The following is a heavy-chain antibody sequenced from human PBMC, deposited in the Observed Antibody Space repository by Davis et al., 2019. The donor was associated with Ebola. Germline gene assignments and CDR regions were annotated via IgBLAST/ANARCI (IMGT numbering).Heavy chain of an antibody. J-gene: IGHJ4*02. V-gene: IGHV4-61*01. CDR3: ARRKITGTTYLDY. CDR2: IYYSGST. D-gene: IGHD1-20*01. CDR1: GGSVSSGSYY. Sequence: SETLSLTCTVSGGSVSSGSYYWSWIRQPPGKGLEWIGYIYYSGSTNYNPSLKSRVTISVDTSKNQFSLKLSSVTAADTAVYYCARRKITGTTYLDYWGQGTLVTVSS.